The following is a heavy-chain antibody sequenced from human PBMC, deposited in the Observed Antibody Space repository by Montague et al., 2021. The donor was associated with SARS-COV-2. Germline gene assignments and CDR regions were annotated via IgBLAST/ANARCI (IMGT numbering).Heavy chain of an antibody. CDR1: GFIFSNYA. CDR2: MSGSGVRR. J-gene: IGHJ6*02. Sequence: SLRLSCAASGFIFSNYAMTWARQALGKGLEWVSTMSGSGVRRDYADSVKGRFTISRDSSKNTLYLQMNSLRVEDTAVYYCAKDTATIRIAVALMDVWGQGTTVIVSS. CDR3: AKDTATIRIAVALMDV. D-gene: IGHD6-19*01. V-gene: IGHV3-23*01.